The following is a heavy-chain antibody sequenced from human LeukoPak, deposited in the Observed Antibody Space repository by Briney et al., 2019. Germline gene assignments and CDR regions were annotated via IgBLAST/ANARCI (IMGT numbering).Heavy chain of an antibody. J-gene: IGHJ5*02. Sequence: PSETLSLTCTVSGGSISSSSYYWGWIRQPPGKGLEWIGSIYYSGSTYYNPSLKSRVTISVDTSKNQFSLKLSSVTAADTAVYYCARMIYGSGSLNWFDPWGQGTLVTVSS. CDR3: ARMIYGSGSLNWFDP. CDR2: IYYSGST. D-gene: IGHD3-10*01. CDR1: GGSISSSSYY. V-gene: IGHV4-39*07.